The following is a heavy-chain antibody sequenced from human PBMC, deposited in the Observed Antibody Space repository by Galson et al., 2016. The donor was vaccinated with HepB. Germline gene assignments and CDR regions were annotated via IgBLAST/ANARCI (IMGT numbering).Heavy chain of an antibody. D-gene: IGHD6-13*01. CDR2: IWSDGNRK. V-gene: IGHV3-33*01. J-gene: IGHJ6*02. CDR3: ARDLSWKFPSRGMDV. Sequence: SLRLSCAASGFTFTRHGMHWVRQGPGKGLEWVAVIWSDGNRKYYTDSVKGRFAISRDTSKNTLFPQMNSLRVEDTAIYYCARDLSWKFPSRGMDVWGQGTTVTVSS. CDR1: GFTFTRHG.